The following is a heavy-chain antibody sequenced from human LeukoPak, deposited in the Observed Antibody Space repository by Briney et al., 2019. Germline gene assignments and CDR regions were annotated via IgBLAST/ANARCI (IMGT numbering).Heavy chain of an antibody. Sequence: TSETLSLTCTVSGGSITGYHWSWIRQPPGKGLEWIGYIYSSETTNYKPSLKSRVTISADTSKNQISLKLTSVTAADTAIYYCARRNDFHIWGQGTMVTVSS. J-gene: IGHJ3*02. CDR3: ARRNDFHI. CDR2: IYSSETT. CDR1: GGSITGYH. V-gene: IGHV4-4*08.